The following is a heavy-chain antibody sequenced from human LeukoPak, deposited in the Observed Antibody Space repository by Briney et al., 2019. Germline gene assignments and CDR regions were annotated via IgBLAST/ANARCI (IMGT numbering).Heavy chain of an antibody. Sequence: PSETLSLTCTVSGGSISSYYWSWIRQPPGKGLEWIGYIYYSGSTNYNPSLKSRVTISVDTSKNQFSLKLSSVTAADTAVYYCARGNPVVVTGGGYGMDVWGQGTTVTVSS. CDR1: GGSISSYY. CDR3: ARGNPVVVTGGGYGMDV. V-gene: IGHV4-59*01. D-gene: IGHD2-21*02. J-gene: IGHJ6*02. CDR2: IYYSGST.